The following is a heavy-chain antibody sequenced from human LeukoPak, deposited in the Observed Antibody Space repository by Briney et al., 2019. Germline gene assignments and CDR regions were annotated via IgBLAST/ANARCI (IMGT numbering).Heavy chain of an antibody. D-gene: IGHD2-21*01. Sequence: GESLKISCKSSGYSFTTYWIAWVRLMPGKGLEWMGIIYPGDSDTRYSPSFQGQVTISADKSISTAYLQWTSLKASDSAMYYCARVLIRGDEIDYWGQGTLVTVSS. CDR2: IYPGDSDT. CDR3: ARVLIRGDEIDY. J-gene: IGHJ4*02. CDR1: GYSFTTYW. V-gene: IGHV5-51*01.